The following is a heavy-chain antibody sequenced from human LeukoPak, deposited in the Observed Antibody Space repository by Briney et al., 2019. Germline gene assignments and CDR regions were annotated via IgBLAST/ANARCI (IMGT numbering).Heavy chain of an antibody. Sequence: GGSLRLSCAASGFNFRSSGMHWVRQAPGKGLEWVTFIQYDVSQKYYADSVKGRFIISRDNPKNTLYLQMNSLRAEDTAVYYCAKDPEAMGYYYYMDVWGKGTTVTVSS. J-gene: IGHJ6*03. CDR1: GFNFRSSG. V-gene: IGHV3-30*02. CDR2: IQYDVSQK. D-gene: IGHD5-18*01. CDR3: AKDPEAMGYYYYMDV.